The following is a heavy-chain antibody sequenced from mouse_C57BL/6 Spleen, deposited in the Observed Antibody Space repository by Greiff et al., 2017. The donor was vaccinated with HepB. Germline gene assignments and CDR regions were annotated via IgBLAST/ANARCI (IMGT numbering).Heavy chain of an antibody. CDR2: INPGSGGT. CDR3: ASYYGSSYGYFDV. D-gene: IGHD1-1*01. Sequence: VQLQQSGAELVRPGTSVKVSCKASGYAFTNYLIEWVKQRPGQGLEWIGVINPGSGGTNYNEKFKGKATLTADISSSTAYMQLSSLTSEDSAVYFCASYYGSSYGYFDVWGTGTTVTVSS. CDR1: GYAFTNYL. V-gene: IGHV1-54*01. J-gene: IGHJ1*03.